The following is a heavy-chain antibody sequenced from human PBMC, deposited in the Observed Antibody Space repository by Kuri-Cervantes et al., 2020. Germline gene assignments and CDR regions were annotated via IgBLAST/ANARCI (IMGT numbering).Heavy chain of an antibody. CDR3: ARDGLVGSTMWAPVLFDF. CDR1: GYTFTSYD. Sequence: ASVKVSCKASGYTFTSYDINWVRQATGQGLEWVGWMNPNSANTGYAQKFQGRVTMTRNTSISTAYMELRSLRSYDTAVYYCARDGLVGSTMWAPVLFDFWGQGTLVTVSS. D-gene: IGHD1-26*01. J-gene: IGHJ4*02. CDR2: MNPNSANT. V-gene: IGHV1-8*01.